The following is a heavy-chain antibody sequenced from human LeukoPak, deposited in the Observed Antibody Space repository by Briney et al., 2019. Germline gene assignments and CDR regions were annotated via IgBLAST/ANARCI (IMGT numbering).Heavy chain of an antibody. CDR2: ISGSGGST. Sequence: GGSLRLSCAASGFTFSSYAMSWVRQAPGKGLEWVSAISGSGGSTYYADSVKGRLTISRDNSKNTLYLQMNSLRAEDTAVYYCAKVRDYDILTGYFDYWGQGTLVTVSS. V-gene: IGHV3-23*01. CDR3: AKVRDYDILTGYFDY. D-gene: IGHD3-9*01. J-gene: IGHJ4*02. CDR1: GFTFSSYA.